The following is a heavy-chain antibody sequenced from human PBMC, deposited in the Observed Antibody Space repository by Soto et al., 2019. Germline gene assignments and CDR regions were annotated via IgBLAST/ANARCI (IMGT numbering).Heavy chain of an antibody. CDR1: VYSFTSYA. Sequence: XSVKVSCKASVYSFTSYAMHWVRQAPGQSLERMGWINAGNGNTKYSQKFQGRVTITRDTSASTAYMELSSLRSEDTAVYYCARVETYERYCSSTSCYPFDYWGQGNLVTVSS. D-gene: IGHD2-2*01. V-gene: IGHV1-3*01. CDR3: ARVETYERYCSSTSCYPFDY. CDR2: INAGNGNT. J-gene: IGHJ4*02.